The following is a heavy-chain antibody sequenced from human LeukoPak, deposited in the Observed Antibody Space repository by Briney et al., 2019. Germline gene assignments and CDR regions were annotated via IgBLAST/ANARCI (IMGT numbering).Heavy chain of an antibody. CDR1: GFTFSTYS. Sequence: GGSLRLSCAASGFTFSTYSMNWVRQAPGKGLEWVSSISSSSSYIYYADSVKGRFTISRDNAKNSPYLQMNSLRAEDTAVYYCARDLSTHAITYYYYMDVWGKGTTVTISS. CDR2: ISSSSSYI. D-gene: IGHD2-2*01. CDR3: ARDLSTHAITYYYYMDV. V-gene: IGHV3-21*01. J-gene: IGHJ6*03.